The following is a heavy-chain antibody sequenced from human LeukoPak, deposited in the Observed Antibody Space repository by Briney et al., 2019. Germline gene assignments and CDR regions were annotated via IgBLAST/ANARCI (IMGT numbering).Heavy chain of an antibody. Sequence: GGSLRLSCSASEFTFSSFGINWVRRAPGKGLEWVSYISSSSSTIYYADSVKGRFTISRDNAKNSLFLQMNSLRAEDTAVYYCARVFIGDYGDYQFDYWGQGTLVTVSS. CDR2: ISSSSSTI. CDR1: EFTFSSFG. D-gene: IGHD4-17*01. V-gene: IGHV3-48*01. J-gene: IGHJ4*02. CDR3: ARVFIGDYGDYQFDY.